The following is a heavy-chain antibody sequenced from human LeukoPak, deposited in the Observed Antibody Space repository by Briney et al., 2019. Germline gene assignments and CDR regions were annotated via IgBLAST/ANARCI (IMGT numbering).Heavy chain of an antibody. V-gene: IGHV3-48*03. D-gene: IGHD3-22*01. CDR2: ISSSGRTI. CDR1: GFTFSSFE. J-gene: IGHJ6*02. CDR3: AREGYDSSGYSTSGYYYGMDV. Sequence: GGSLRLSCAASGFTFSSFEMNWVRQAPGKGLEWVSYISSSGRTIYYADSVKGRFTISRDNAKNSLYLQMNSLRAEDTAVYYCAREGYDSSGYSTSGYYYGMDVWGQGTTVTVSS.